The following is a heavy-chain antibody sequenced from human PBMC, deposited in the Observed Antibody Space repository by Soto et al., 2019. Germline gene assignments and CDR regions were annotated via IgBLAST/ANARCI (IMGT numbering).Heavy chain of an antibody. CDR1: GGSFSSYY. CDR3: ATGLSAIVPGAMDT. D-gene: IGHD2-2*01. J-gene: IGHJ5*02. V-gene: IGHV4-4*07. Sequence: QVQLQESGPGLVKPSETLSLSCTVSGGSFSSYYCNWVRKSAGKGLELIGRIYPTASTTYNPSLKSRLTKSVDTSKIQFFLRLTSMTAADTAVYYCATGLSAIVPGAMDTWGQGTLVTVSS. CDR2: IYPTAST.